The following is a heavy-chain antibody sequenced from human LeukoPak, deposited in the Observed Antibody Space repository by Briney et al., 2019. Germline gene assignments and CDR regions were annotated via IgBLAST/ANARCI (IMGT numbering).Heavy chain of an antibody. J-gene: IGHJ4*02. CDR3: ARDSRLGHFDY. CDR2: ISSSSSYI. Sequence: GGSLRLSRAASGFTFSSYSMNWVRQAPGKGLEWVSSISSSSSYIYYADSVKGRFTISRDNAKNSLYLQMNSLRAEDTAVYYCARDSRLGHFDYWGQGTLVTVSS. CDR1: GFTFSSYS. V-gene: IGHV3-21*01. D-gene: IGHD6-19*01.